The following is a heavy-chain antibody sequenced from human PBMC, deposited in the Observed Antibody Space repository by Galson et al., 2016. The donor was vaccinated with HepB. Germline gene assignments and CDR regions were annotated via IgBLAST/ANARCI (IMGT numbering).Heavy chain of an antibody. D-gene: IGHD2-15*01. CDR1: GYTFSTYG. CDR3: ARDLEEYCSGTSCYSGGMDV. Sequence: SCKASGYTFSTYGISWVRQAPGQGLEWMGWISDYSGNTNYAQKVQGRVTMTTDTSTSTAYMDLRSLTSDDTAVYYCARDLEEYCSGTSCYSGGMDVWGQGTTVTVSS. CDR2: ISDYSGNT. V-gene: IGHV1-18*01. J-gene: IGHJ6*02.